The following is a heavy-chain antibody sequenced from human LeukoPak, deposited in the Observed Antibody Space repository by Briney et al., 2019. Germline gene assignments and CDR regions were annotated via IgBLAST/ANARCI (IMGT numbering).Heavy chain of an antibody. CDR3: AAVEINYYESSGHYSRKKYTWFDP. J-gene: IGHJ5*02. D-gene: IGHD3-22*01. Sequence: VASVKVSCKASGFTFTSSAVQWVRQARGQRLEWIGWIVVGSGNTNYAQKFQERVTITRDMSTSTAYMELSSLRSEDTAVYYCAAVEINYYESSGHYSRKKYTWFDPWGQGTLVTVSS. V-gene: IGHV1-58*01. CDR2: IVVGSGNT. CDR1: GFTFTSSA.